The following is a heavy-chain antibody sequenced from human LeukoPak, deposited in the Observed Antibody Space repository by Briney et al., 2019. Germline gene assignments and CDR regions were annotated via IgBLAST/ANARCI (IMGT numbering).Heavy chain of an antibody. Sequence: SETLSLTCTVSGGSISSYYWSWIRQPAGKGLEWIGRIYTSGGTNYNPSLKSRVTMSVDTSKNQFSLKLSSVTAADTAVYYCAETTVSTFDAFDIWGQGAMVTVSS. J-gene: IGHJ3*02. V-gene: IGHV4-4*07. D-gene: IGHD4-17*01. CDR2: IYTSGGT. CDR3: AETTVSTFDAFDI. CDR1: GGSISSYY.